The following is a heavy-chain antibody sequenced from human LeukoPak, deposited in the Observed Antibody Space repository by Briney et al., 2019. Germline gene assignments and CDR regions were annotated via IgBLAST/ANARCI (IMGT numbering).Heavy chain of an antibody. CDR1: GFTFSGSA. Sequence: GGSLRLSCAASGFTFSGSAMHWVRQASGKGLEWVGRIRSKANSYATAYAASVKGRFTISRDDSKNTAYLQMNSLKTEDTAVYYCTVWWLAEGYFDYWGQGTLVTVSS. CDR2: IRSKANSYAT. D-gene: IGHD5-12*01. V-gene: IGHV3-73*01. CDR3: TVWWLAEGYFDY. J-gene: IGHJ4*02.